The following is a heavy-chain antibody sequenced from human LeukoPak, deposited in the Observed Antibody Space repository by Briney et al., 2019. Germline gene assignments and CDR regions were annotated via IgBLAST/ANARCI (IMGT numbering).Heavy chain of an antibody. J-gene: IGHJ4*02. CDR1: GFTFGSYA. CDR3: AIMHGYYDGSGYWVQ. V-gene: IGHV3-23*01. Sequence: GGSLRLSCAASGFTFGSYAMSWVRQAPGKGLEWVSFISPSGDRTSNADSVEGRFTISRDNPRNTLYLQMNSLRDEDTVVYYCAIMHGYYDGSGYWVQWGQGTLVTVSS. D-gene: IGHD3-22*01. CDR2: ISPSGDRT.